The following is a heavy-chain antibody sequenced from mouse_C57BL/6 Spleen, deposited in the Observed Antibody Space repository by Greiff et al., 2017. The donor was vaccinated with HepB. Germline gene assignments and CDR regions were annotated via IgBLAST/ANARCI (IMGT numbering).Heavy chain of an antibody. J-gene: IGHJ2*01. CDR1: GYTFTSYG. V-gene: IGHV1-81*01. D-gene: IGHD1-1*01. CDR3: ARRGNYYGSPDYFDD. Sequence: VQLQQSGAELARPGASVKLSCKASGYTFTSYGISWVKQRTGQGLEWIGEIYPRSGNTYYNEKFKGKATLTADKSSSTAYMELRSLTSEDSAVYFCARRGNYYGSPDYFDDWGQGTTLTVSS. CDR2: IYPRSGNT.